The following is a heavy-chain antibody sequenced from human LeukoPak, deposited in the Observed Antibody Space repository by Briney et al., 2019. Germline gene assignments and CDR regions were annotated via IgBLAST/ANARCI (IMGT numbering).Heavy chain of an antibody. CDR1: RVTFSNYG. V-gene: IGHV3-30*02. CDR2: IRYDGSNK. D-gene: IGHD3-3*01. J-gene: IGHJ6*03. Sequence: PVGAPRLSCAASRVTFSNYGVHCGRQAPRGGRWRVAFIRYDGSNKYYADSVKGRFTISRDNSKNTLYLQMNSLRAEDTAVYYCAKPCTHRYDFWSAGYYYYMDVWGKGTTVTVSS. CDR3: AKPCTHRYDFWSAGYYYYMDV.